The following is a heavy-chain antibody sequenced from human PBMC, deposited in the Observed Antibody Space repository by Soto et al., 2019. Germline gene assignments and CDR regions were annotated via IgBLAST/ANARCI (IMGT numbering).Heavy chain of an antibody. CDR2: ISGRGGKT. J-gene: IGHJ3*02. CDR3: AKDLEGYYSDSSGYYDAFDI. D-gene: IGHD3-22*01. CDR1: GFTFSSFA. V-gene: IGHV3-23*01. Sequence: PGGSLRLSCAASGFTFSSFAMSWVRQAPGKGLEWVTAISGRGGKTYYPDSVKGRFTISRDNSKNTLYLHVNRLRAEDKSVYYCAKDLEGYYSDSSGYYDAFDIWGQGTMVTVSS.